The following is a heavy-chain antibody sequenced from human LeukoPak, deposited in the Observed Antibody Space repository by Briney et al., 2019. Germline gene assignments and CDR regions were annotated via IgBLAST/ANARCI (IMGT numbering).Heavy chain of an antibody. CDR1: GDSVSSNRAA. V-gene: IGHV6-1*01. J-gene: IGHJ6*04. CDR2: TYYRSKWYN. D-gene: IGHD4-17*01. Sequence: PSQTLSLTCAVSGDSVSSNRAAWHWIRQSPSRGLEWLERTYYRSKWYNDYAVSVKSRITINPDTSKNQFSLQLNSVTPEDTAVYYCARDPRDYGDSYYYYGMDVWGKGTTVTVSS. CDR3: ARDPRDYGDSYYYYGMDV.